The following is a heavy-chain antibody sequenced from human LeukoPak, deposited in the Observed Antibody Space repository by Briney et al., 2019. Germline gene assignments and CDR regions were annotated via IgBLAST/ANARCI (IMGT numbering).Heavy chain of an antibody. J-gene: IGHJ4*02. Sequence: PSETLSLTCAVYSGSFSGYYWSWIRQPPGKGLEWIGEINHSGSPNYNPSLKSRVSISVDMSKNQFSLRLTSVTAADTAVYYCANSLEGQLAPAGFDYWGQGTLVTVSS. CDR1: SGSFSGYY. CDR3: ANSLEGQLAPAGFDY. V-gene: IGHV4-34*01. D-gene: IGHD1-1*01. CDR2: INHSGSP.